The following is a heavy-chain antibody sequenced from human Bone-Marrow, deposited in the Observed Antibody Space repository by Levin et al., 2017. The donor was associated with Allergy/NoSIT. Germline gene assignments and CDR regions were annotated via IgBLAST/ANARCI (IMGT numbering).Heavy chain of an antibody. CDR3: AKHGAYYDSGGYYLGASDY. V-gene: IGHV3-23*01. Sequence: GESLKISCAASGFTFSSYSMSWVRQAPGKGLEWVSGISGSGGGTYYADSVKGRFTISRDNSKNTLYLQMNSLRAEDTAVYYCAKHGAYYDSGGYYLGASDYWGQGTLVTVSS. D-gene: IGHD3-22*01. CDR1: GFTFSSYS. CDR2: ISGSGGGT. J-gene: IGHJ4*02.